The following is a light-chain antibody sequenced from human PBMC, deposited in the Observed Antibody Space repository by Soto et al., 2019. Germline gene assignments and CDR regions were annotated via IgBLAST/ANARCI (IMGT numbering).Light chain of an antibody. CDR2: GAS. J-gene: IGKJ4*01. CDR1: QSVSSIY. V-gene: IGKV3-20*01. Sequence: EIVLTQSPGTLSLSPGERATLSCRASQSVSSIYLAWYQQKPGQAPRLLIYGASSRATGIPDRFSGSVSGTDFTLTISRLEPEDFEVYYCQQYGRSPLTFGGGTKVEIK. CDR3: QQYGRSPLT.